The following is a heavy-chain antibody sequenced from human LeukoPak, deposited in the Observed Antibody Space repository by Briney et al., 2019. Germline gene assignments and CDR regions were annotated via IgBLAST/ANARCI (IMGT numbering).Heavy chain of an antibody. Sequence: ASVKVSCKASGYTFTGYYMHWVRQAPGQGLEWMGWINPNSGGTNYAQKFQGRVTMTRDTSISTAYMELSRLRSEDTAVYYCAREEYYYDSSGPPTFDYWGQGTLVTVSS. V-gene: IGHV1-2*02. CDR1: GYTFTGYY. CDR2: INPNSGGT. D-gene: IGHD3-22*01. J-gene: IGHJ4*02. CDR3: AREEYYYDSSGPPTFDY.